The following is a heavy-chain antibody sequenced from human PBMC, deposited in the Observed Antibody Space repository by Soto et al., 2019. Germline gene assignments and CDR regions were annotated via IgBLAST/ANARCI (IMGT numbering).Heavy chain of an antibody. CDR2: ISYDGSNK. Sequence: QVQLVESGGGVVQPGRSLRLSCAASGFTFSSYGMHWVRQAPGKGLEWVAVISYDGSNKYYADSVKGRFTIFRDNSKNTLYLQMNSLRAEDTAVYYCAKEMLGGSYRLFFDYWGQGTLVTVSS. CDR1: GFTFSSYG. V-gene: IGHV3-30*18. CDR3: AKEMLGGSYRLFFDY. D-gene: IGHD3-16*02. J-gene: IGHJ4*02.